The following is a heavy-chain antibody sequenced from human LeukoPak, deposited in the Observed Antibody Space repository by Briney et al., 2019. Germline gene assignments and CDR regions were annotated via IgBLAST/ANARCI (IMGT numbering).Heavy chain of an antibody. V-gene: IGHV3-53*01. CDR3: AAGYYYGSGSYRDAFDI. J-gene: IGHJ3*02. CDR2: IYSGGST. Sequence: GGSLRLSCAASGFTVSSNYMSWVRQAPGKGLEWVSVIYSGGSTYYADSVKGRFTISRDNSKNTLYLQMNSLRAEDTAVYYCAAGYYYGSGSYRDAFDIWGQGTMVTVSS. CDR1: GFTVSSNY. D-gene: IGHD3-10*01.